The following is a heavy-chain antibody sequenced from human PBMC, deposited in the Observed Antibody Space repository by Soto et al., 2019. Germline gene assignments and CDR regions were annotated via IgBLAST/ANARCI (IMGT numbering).Heavy chain of an antibody. CDR2: IIPIFGTA. D-gene: IGHD2-2*01. CDR3: ARGSIVVVPAAIGLLQLAGWFDP. CDR1: GGTFSSYA. J-gene: IGHJ5*02. Sequence: SVKVSCKASGGTFSSYAISWVRQAPGQGLEWMGGIIPIFGTANYAQKFQGRVTITADESTSTAYMELSSLRSEDTAVYYCARGSIVVVPAAIGLLQLAGWFDPWGQGTLVTVSS. V-gene: IGHV1-69*13.